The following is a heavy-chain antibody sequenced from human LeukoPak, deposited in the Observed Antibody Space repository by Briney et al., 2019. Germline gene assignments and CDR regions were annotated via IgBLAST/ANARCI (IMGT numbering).Heavy chain of an antibody. D-gene: IGHD6-13*01. CDR1: GFTFRSYG. CDR3: AKSGIYGYYYYYYMDV. J-gene: IGHJ6*03. Sequence: GGSLRLSCAASGFTFRSYGMHWVRQAPGKGLEWVAVISYDGSNKYYADSVKGRFTISRDNSKNTLYLQMNSLRAEDTAVYYCAKSGIYGYYYYYYMDVWGKGTTVTVSS. CDR2: ISYDGSNK. V-gene: IGHV3-30*18.